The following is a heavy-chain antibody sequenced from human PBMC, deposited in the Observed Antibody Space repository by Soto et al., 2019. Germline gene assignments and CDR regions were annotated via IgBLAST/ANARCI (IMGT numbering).Heavy chain of an antibody. CDR1: GGSISSGGYS. J-gene: IGHJ5*02. CDR2: IYHSGST. V-gene: IGHV4-30-2*01. CDR3: ARVPDR. Sequence: SETLCLTCAVSGGSISSGGYSWSWIRQPPGKGLEWIGYIYHSGSTYYNPSLKSRVTISVDRSKNQFSLKLSSVTAADTAVYYCARVPDRWGQGALVTVSS. D-gene: IGHD2-2*01.